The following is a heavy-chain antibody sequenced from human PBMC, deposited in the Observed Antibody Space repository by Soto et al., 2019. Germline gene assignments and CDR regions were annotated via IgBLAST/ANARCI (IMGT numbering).Heavy chain of an antibody. V-gene: IGHV3-30-3*01. Sequence: QVQLVESGGGVVQPGRSLRLSCAASGFTFSSYAMHWVRQAPGKGLEWVAVISYDGSNKYYADSVKGRFTIFRDNSKNTLYLQMNSLRAEDTAVYYCARERDSSGWWDFDYWGQGTLVTVSS. CDR1: GFTFSSYA. CDR2: ISYDGSNK. D-gene: IGHD6-19*01. CDR3: ARERDSSGWWDFDY. J-gene: IGHJ4*02.